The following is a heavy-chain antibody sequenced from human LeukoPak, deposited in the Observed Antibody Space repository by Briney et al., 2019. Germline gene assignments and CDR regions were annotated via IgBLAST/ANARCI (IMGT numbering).Heavy chain of an antibody. CDR3: ARTIRAPAHFDY. J-gene: IGHJ4*02. V-gene: IGHV4-31*03. CDR1: GGSISRGGYH. Sequence: SETLSLTCTVSGGSISRGGYHCSWIRQQPGKGLEWIGYIYYSGSTYYNPSLKSRVTISVDTSKNQFSLKLSSVTAADTAVYYCARTIRAPAHFDYWGQGTLVTVSS. CDR2: IYYSGST. D-gene: IGHD5-24*01.